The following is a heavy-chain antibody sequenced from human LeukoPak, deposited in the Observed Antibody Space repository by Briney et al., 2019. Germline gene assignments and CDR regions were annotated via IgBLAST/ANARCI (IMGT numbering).Heavy chain of an antibody. CDR2: IYHRGST. D-gene: IGHD3-9*01. Sequence: SGTLSLTCAVSGGSISSSNWWSWVRQPPGKGLEWTGEIYHRGSTNYNPSLKSRVTISIDKSKNQFSLKLSSVTAADTAVYYCARDQPLGSLLRYFDYWGQGTLVTVSS. CDR1: GGSISSSNW. J-gene: IGHJ4*02. V-gene: IGHV4-4*02. CDR3: ARDQPLGSLLRYFDY.